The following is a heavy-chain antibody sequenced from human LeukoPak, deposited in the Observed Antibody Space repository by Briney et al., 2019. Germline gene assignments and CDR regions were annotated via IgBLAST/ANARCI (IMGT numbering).Heavy chain of an antibody. Sequence: PSETLSLTCTVSAGSISSYYWSWIRQPPGKGLEWIGNVENTGSINYNPSLESRVTISVDTSKNQFSLRLNSVTAADTAVYYCARAVGDSGHGRYFDYWGQGTLVTVST. V-gene: IGHV4-59*01. D-gene: IGHD5-12*01. J-gene: IGHJ4*02. CDR1: AGSISSYY. CDR3: ARAVGDSGHGRYFDY. CDR2: VENTGSI.